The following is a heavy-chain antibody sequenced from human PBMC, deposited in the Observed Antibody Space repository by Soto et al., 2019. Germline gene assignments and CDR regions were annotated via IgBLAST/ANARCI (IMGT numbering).Heavy chain of an antibody. D-gene: IGHD2-2*02. V-gene: IGHV3-11*01. CDR3: ARDMYTKDGNYFDL. CDR2: ITSSGGNA. CDR1: GFSFKDYY. J-gene: IGHJ5*02. Sequence: PGGSLRLSCAASGFSFKDYYLTWMRQTPEKGLEWISTITSSGGNASYAASVKGRVTISRDNAHNSLYLQMSGLRAEDTALYYCARDMYTKDGNYFDLWGQGTLVTVSS.